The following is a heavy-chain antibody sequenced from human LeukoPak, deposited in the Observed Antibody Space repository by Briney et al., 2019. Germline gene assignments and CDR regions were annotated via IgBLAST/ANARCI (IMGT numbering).Heavy chain of an antibody. CDR2: ISGSGSYT. CDR1: GFTVSDYS. D-gene: IGHD3-10*02. CDR3: AELGITMIGGV. J-gene: IGHJ6*04. V-gene: IGHV3-23*01. Sequence: GGSLRLSCAASGFTVSDYSMSWVRQAPGKGLEWVSAISGSGSYTDYADSVKGRFTISRDNAKNSLYLQMNSLRAEDTAVYYCAELGITMIGGVWGKGTTVTISS.